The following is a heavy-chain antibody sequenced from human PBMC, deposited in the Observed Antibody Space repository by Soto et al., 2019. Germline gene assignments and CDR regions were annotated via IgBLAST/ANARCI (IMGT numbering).Heavy chain of an antibody. V-gene: IGHV1-69*01. D-gene: IGHD6-6*01. CDR2: IIPIFGTP. CDR1: GGSFSSYA. CDR3: AREYMRSSGRFDN. Sequence: QVQLVQSGAEVKKPGSSVKVSCKASGGSFSSYAISWVRQAPGQGLEWMGGIIPIFGTPSYAQKFQGRVTITADESTSTAYMELSSLRSVDTAVYYCAREYMRSSGRFDNWGQGTLVTVSS. J-gene: IGHJ4*02.